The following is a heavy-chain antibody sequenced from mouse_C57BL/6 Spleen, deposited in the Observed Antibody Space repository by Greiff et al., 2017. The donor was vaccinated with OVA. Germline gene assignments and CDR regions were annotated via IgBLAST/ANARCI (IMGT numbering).Heavy chain of an antibody. CDR2: IDPENGDT. D-gene: IGHD3-2*02. Sequence: VQLKESGAELVRPGASVKLSCTASGFNIKDDYMHWVKQRPEQGLEWIGWIDPENGDTEYASKFQGKATITADTSSNTAYLQLSSLTSEDTAVYYGTTRGAAQATFAYWGQGTLVTVSA. CDR1: GFNIKDDY. J-gene: IGHJ3*01. CDR3: TTRGAAQATFAY. V-gene: IGHV14-4*01.